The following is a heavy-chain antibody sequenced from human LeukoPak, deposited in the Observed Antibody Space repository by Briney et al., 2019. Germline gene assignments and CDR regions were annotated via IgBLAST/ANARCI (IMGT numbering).Heavy chain of an antibody. CDR3: ARGHRGGGSYSYYYYYMDV. D-gene: IGHD1-26*01. V-gene: IGHV4-59*01. Sequence: PSETLSLTCTVSGGSISSYYWSWIRPPPGKGLEWLGNIYYSGSTNYNPSLKSRATLSVATPKNQFSLKLSSVTAADTAVYYCARGHRGGGSYSYYYYYMDVWGKGTTVTVSS. CDR2: IYYSGST. CDR1: GGSISSYY. J-gene: IGHJ6*03.